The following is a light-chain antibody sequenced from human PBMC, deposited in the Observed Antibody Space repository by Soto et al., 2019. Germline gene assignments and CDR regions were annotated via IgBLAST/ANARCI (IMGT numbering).Light chain of an antibody. J-gene: IGKJ3*01. CDR3: QQYGSSLFT. Sequence: EIVLTQSPGTLSLSPGERATLSCRASQSVSSSYLAWYQQKPGQAPRLLIYGASSRATGIPDRFSGSGSGTDFTLTSSRLEPEDFAVYYCQQYGSSLFTFGPGNKVDIK. CDR1: QSVSSSY. V-gene: IGKV3-20*01. CDR2: GAS.